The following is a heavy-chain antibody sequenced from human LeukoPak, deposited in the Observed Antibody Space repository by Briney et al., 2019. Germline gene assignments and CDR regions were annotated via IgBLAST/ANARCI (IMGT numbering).Heavy chain of an antibody. J-gene: IGHJ4*02. V-gene: IGHV4-4*07. CDR2: IYSNGNN. Sequence: PSETLSLTCSVSGGSISNYHWTWIRQLGGKGLEWIGRIYSNGNNNYNPSLKSRVTISVDTSKNQFSLKLSSVTAADTAVYYCARLEDEDYFDYWGQGTLVTVSS. CDR1: GGSISNYH. CDR3: ARLEDEDYFDY. D-gene: IGHD1-1*01.